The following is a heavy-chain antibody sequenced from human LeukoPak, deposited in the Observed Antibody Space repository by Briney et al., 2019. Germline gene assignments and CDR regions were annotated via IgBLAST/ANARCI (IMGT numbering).Heavy chain of an antibody. V-gene: IGHV3-23*01. CDR3: ASTILGAYYKRMGAN. J-gene: IGHJ4*02. Sequence: PGGSLRLSCAVSGFAFSSYAMTWVRQAPGKGLEWVSTITGSGDDTYYADSVKGRFTISRDNSKNTLYLQMNSLRGEDTAIYFCASTILGAYYKRMGANWGQGTLVTVSS. D-gene: IGHD3-22*01. CDR2: ITGSGDDT. CDR1: GFAFSSYA.